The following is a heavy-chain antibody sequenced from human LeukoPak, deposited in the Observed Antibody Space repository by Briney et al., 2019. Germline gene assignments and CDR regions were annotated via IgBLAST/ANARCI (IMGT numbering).Heavy chain of an antibody. CDR2: IYYSGST. J-gene: IGHJ4*02. CDR1: GGSISSSSYY. V-gene: IGHV4-39*01. CDR3: ARPQGYPLLDFEY. D-gene: IGHD2-2*01. Sequence: SETLSLTCTVSGGSISSSSYYWGWIRQPPGKGLEWIGSIYYSGSTYYNPSLKSRVTISVDTSKNQFPLKLSSVTAADTAVYYCARPQGYPLLDFEYWGQGTLVTVSS.